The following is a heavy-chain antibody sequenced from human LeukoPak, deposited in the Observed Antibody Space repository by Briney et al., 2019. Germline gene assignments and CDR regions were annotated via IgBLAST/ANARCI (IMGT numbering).Heavy chain of an antibody. CDR3: ARVLAVTWFDP. CDR1: GFTFTSYN. V-gene: IGHV3-48*01. D-gene: IGHD6-19*01. J-gene: IGHJ5*02. CDR2: ISSSGSTI. Sequence: GGSLRLSCAASGFTFTSYNMNWVRQAPGKGLEWISFISSSGSTIYYADSVKGRFTISRDNSKNALYLQMNSLRAEDTAVYYCARVLAVTWFDPWGQGTLVTVSS.